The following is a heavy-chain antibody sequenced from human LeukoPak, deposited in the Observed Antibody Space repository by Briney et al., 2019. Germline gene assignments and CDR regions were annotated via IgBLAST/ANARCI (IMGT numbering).Heavy chain of an antibody. J-gene: IGHJ4*02. CDR3: AREGSVYFDY. V-gene: IGHV4-34*01. CDR1: GGSFSGYY. Sequence: SETLSLTCAVYGGSFSGYYWSWIRQPPGKGLEWIGEINHGGSTNYNPSLKSRVTISVDTSKNQFSLKLSSVTAADTAVYYCAREGSVYFDYWGQGTLVTVSS. CDR2: INHGGST.